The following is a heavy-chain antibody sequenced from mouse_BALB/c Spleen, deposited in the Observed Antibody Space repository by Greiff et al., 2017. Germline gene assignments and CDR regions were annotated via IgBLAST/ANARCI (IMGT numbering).Heavy chain of an antibody. CDR2: ISTYYGNT. J-gene: IGHJ3*01. CDR1: SYTFTDYA. Sequence: VMLVESGPELVRPGVSVKISCKGSSYTFTDYAMHWVKQSHAKSLEWIGVISTYYGNTNYNQKFKGKATMTVDKSSSTAYMELARLTSEDSAVYYCARSDDYDGFAYWGQGTLVTVSA. CDR3: ARSDDYDGFAY. D-gene: IGHD2-4*01. V-gene: IGHV1-67*01.